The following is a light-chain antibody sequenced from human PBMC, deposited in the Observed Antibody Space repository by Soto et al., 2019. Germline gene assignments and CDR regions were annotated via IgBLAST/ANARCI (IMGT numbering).Light chain of an antibody. CDR1: QSLSTTD. J-gene: IGKJ5*01. Sequence: EIVLTQSPGTLSLSPGKRATLSCRASQSLSTTDLVWYQHKSGQPPRLVIHGTFTTASGIPARFSGDGSGTDFTLTISRLEPADSSVYYFQQYGSLPYTFGRGTRLEI. CDR2: GTF. CDR3: QQYGSLPYT. V-gene: IGKV3-20*01.